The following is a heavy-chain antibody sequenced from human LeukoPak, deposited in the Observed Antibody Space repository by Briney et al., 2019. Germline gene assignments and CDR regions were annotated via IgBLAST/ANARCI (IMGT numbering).Heavy chain of an antibody. CDR1: GGSISSYY. CDR3: ARSNRYQLLSPLDY. J-gene: IGHJ4*02. CDR2: IYTSGST. D-gene: IGHD2-2*01. Sequence: VKPSETLSLTCTVSGGSISSYYWSWIRQPAGKGLEWIGRIYTSGSTNYHPSLNSRVTMSVDTSKNQFSLKLSSVTAADTAVYYCARSNRYQLLSPLDYWGQGTLVTVSS. V-gene: IGHV4-4*07.